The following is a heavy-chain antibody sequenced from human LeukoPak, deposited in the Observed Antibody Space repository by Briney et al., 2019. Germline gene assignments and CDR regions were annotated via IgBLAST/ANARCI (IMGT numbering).Heavy chain of an antibody. CDR1: GGSISSYY. CDR3: ARDSSGWYKYYYYGMDV. J-gene: IGHJ6*02. V-gene: IGHV4-59*01. Sequence: SETLSLTCTVSGGSISSYYWSWIRQPPGKGLEWIGYIYYSGSTNYNPSLKSRVTISVDTSKNQFSLKLSSVTAADTAVYYCARDSSGWYKYYYYGMDVWGQGTTVTVSS. D-gene: IGHD6-19*01. CDR2: IYYSGST.